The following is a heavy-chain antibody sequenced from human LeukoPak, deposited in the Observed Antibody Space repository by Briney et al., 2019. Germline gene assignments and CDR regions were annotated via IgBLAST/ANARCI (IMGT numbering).Heavy chain of an antibody. Sequence: GESLKISCKGSGYSFTSYWISWVRQMPGKGLEWMGRIDPSDSYTNYSPSFQGHVTISADKSISTAYLQWSSLKASDTAMYYCARPGYCSGGSCYSAAWFDPWGQGTLVTVPS. CDR3: ARPGYCSGGSCYSAAWFDP. J-gene: IGHJ5*02. V-gene: IGHV5-10-1*01. CDR1: GYSFTSYW. D-gene: IGHD2-15*01. CDR2: IDPSDSYT.